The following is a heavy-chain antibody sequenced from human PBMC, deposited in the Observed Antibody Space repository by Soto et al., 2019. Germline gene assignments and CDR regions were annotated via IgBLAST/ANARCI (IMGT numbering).Heavy chain of an antibody. V-gene: IGHV4-31*03. D-gene: IGHD5-12*01. Sequence: QVQLQESDAGLVKASQTLSLTCTVSGGSVSSGAYYWTWIRQRPGKGLEWIRYIYYSGSTYYSPSLKSRLSISLDTSKNQFSLRLSSVTAADTAMYYCARARLRAVYAFDIWGQGTMVTVSS. CDR3: ARARLRAVYAFDI. J-gene: IGHJ3*02. CDR2: IYYSGST. CDR1: GGSVSSGAYY.